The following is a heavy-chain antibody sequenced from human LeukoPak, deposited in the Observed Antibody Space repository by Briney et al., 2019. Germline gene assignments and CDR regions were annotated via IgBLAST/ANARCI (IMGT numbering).Heavy chain of an antibody. J-gene: IGHJ4*02. Sequence: GGSLRLSCAASGFTFSSYAMSWVRQAPGKGLEWVSAISGSGGSTYYADSVKGRFTISRDNSKNTLYLQMNSLRAEDTAVYYRAMLEQGDYYDSGGYYYVSDYWGQGTLVTVSS. CDR2: ISGSGGST. V-gene: IGHV3-23*01. CDR3: AMLEQGDYYDSGGYYYVSDY. CDR1: GFTFSSYA. D-gene: IGHD3-22*01.